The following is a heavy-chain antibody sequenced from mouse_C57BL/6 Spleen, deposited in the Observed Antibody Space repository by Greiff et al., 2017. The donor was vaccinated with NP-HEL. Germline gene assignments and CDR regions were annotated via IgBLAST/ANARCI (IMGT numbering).Heavy chain of an antibody. CDR1: GYTFTGYT. V-gene: IGHV1-62-2*01. CDR2: FYPGSGGT. J-gene: IGHJ2*01. D-gene: IGHD1-1*01. CDR3: ERHAFYYGSSPYYFDY. Sequence: QVQLQQSGAELVKPGASVKLSCKASGYTFTGYTIHWVKQRPGRGLEWIGWFYPGSGGTKYNEKFTVKATLTADKSSSTVYMELSSVTSEDSAVYFGERHAFYYGSSPYYFDYWGQGTTRTVSS.